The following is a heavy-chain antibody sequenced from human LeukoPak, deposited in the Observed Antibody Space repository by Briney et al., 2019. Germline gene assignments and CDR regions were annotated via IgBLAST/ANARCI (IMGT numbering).Heavy chain of an antibody. Sequence: TSETLSLTCTVSGGSISSYYWSWIRQPPGKTLEWIGSIYSSGNTYYNPSLKSRVIILIDTAKNHFSLNLSSVTAADTAVYYCARSDGYGLVGIWGQGTMVTVSS. J-gene: IGHJ3*02. CDR1: GGSISSYY. D-gene: IGHD3-10*01. V-gene: IGHV4-59*12. CDR2: IYSSGNT. CDR3: ARSDGYGLVGI.